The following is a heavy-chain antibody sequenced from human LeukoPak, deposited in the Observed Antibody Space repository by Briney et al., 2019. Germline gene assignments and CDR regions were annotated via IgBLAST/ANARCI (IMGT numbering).Heavy chain of an antibody. D-gene: IGHD6-19*01. V-gene: IGHV3-23*01. CDR1: GFTFSSYA. Sequence: PGGSLRLSCAASGFTFSSYALSWVRQAPGKGLEWVSTINGNGGTTYYADSVKGRFTISRDNSKHTLYLQVNSLRAEDTAIYYCTNLYSSGWYDGGPTPFDYWGQGTLVTVSS. CDR3: TNLYSSGWYDGGPTPFDY. J-gene: IGHJ4*02. CDR2: INGNGGTT.